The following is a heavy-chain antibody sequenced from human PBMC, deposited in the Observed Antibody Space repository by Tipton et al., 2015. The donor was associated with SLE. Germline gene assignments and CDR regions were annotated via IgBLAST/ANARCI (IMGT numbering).Heavy chain of an antibody. D-gene: IGHD2-21*01. Sequence: TLSLTCTVSGGSISSSSYYWGWIRQPPGKGLEWIGSIYYSGSTYYNPSLKSRATISVDTSKNQFSLKLSSVTAADTAVYYCASQNSIRGDAFDIWGQGTMVTVSS. CDR2: IYYSGST. CDR3: ASQNSIRGDAFDI. CDR1: GGSISSSSYY. V-gene: IGHV4-39*07. J-gene: IGHJ3*02.